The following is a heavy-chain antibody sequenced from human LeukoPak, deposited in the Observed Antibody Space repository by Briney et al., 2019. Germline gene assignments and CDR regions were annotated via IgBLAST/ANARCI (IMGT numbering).Heavy chain of an antibody. D-gene: IGHD4-11*01. V-gene: IGHV3-33*01. CDR2: MWSDGSYK. J-gene: IGHJ4*02. CDR3: ARDFSLQLFDY. CDR1: GFTFSSYG. Sequence: PGRSLRLSCAASGFTFSSYGFHWVRQAPGKGLEWVAVMWSDGSYKYYADSVKGRFTISRDDSKNTLYLQMNSLRAEDTAVYYCARDFSLQLFDYWGQGTLVTVFS.